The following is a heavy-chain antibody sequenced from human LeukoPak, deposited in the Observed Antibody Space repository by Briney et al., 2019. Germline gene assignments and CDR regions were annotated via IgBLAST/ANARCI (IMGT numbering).Heavy chain of an antibody. CDR2: IYYSGST. V-gene: IGHV4-38-2*02. CDR1: GYSITSGYY. J-gene: IGHJ4*02. D-gene: IGHD3/OR15-3a*01. CDR3: AGGGSFGL. Sequence: SETLSLTCIVSGYSITSGYYWGWIRQPPGKGLEWIGSIYYSGSTYYNPSLKSRVTISVDTSKNQFSLKLRSVTAADTAVYFRAGGGSFGLWGQGTLVTVSS.